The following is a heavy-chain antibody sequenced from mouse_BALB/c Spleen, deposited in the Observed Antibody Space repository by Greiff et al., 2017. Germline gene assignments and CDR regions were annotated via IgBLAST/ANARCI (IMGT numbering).Heavy chain of an antibody. Sequence: VQLQQSGAELVRPGSSVKISCKASGYAFSSYWMNWVKQRPGQGLEWIGQIYPGDGDTNYNGKFKGKATLTADKSSSTAYMQLSSLTSEDSAVYYCNGGSTMIRDYWGQGTTLTVSS. V-gene: IGHV1-80*01. D-gene: IGHD2-4*01. CDR1: GYAFSSYW. J-gene: IGHJ2*01. CDR3: NGGSTMIRDY. CDR2: IYPGDGDT.